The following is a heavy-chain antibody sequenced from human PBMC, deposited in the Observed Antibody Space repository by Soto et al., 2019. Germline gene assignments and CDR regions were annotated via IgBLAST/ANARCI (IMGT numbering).Heavy chain of an antibody. CDR1: GFTFSSYA. Sequence: QVKLVESGGGVVQPGRSLRLSCAASGFTFSSYAMHWVRQAPGKGLEWVAVISYDGSNKYYADSVKGRFTISRDNSKNTLYLQMNSLRAEDTAVYYCARAPYSSSWHGVDYWGQGTLVTVSS. CDR3: ARAPYSSSWHGVDY. J-gene: IGHJ4*02. V-gene: IGHV3-30-3*01. D-gene: IGHD6-13*01. CDR2: ISYDGSNK.